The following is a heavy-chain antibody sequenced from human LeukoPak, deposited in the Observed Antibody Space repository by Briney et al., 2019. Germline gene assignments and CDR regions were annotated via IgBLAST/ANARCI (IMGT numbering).Heavy chain of an antibody. CDR3: AIDYGGEKFDY. CDR1: GYTFTSYG. D-gene: IGHD2-21*01. CDR2: ISAYNGNT. J-gene: IGHJ4*02. Sequence: ASVKVSCXASGYTFTSYGISWVRQAPGQGLEWMGWISAYNGNTNYAQKFQGRVTMTRNTSISTAYMELSSLRSEDTAVYYCAIDYGGEKFDYWGQGTLVTVSS. V-gene: IGHV1-18*01.